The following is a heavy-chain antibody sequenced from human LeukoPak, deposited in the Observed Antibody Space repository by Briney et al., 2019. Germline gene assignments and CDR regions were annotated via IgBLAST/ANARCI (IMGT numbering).Heavy chain of an antibody. J-gene: IGHJ3*02. CDR1: GYTFTGYY. Sequence: ASVKVSCKASGYTFTGYYMHWVRQAPGQGLEWMGWINPNSGGTNYAQKFQGRVTMTRDTSTSTAYMELRSLRSDDTAVYYCARDGPYYYDSRADAFDIWGQGTMVTVSS. CDR2: INPNSGGT. CDR3: ARDGPYYYDSRADAFDI. V-gene: IGHV1-2*02. D-gene: IGHD3-22*01.